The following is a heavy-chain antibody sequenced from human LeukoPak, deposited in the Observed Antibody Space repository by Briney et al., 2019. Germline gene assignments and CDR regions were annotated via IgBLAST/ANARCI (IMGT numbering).Heavy chain of an antibody. CDR1: GFTFSDYY. J-gene: IGHJ6*03. V-gene: IGHV3-11*01. CDR2: ISRSGSTK. CDR3: ARVLRYCSGGNCYSGGLGYMDV. Sequence: PGGSLRLSCAASGFTFSDYYMSWIRQALGKGLEWVSSISRSGSTKYYADSVKGRFTISRDNAKNSLFLQMNSLRAEDTAVYYCARVLRYCSGGNCYSGGLGYMDVWGKGTTVTISS. D-gene: IGHD2-15*01.